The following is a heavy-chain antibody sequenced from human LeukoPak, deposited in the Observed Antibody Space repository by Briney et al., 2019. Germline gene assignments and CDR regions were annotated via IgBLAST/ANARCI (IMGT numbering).Heavy chain of an antibody. CDR3: AGVGDIVLNECNWFDP. D-gene: IGHD2-8*01. J-gene: IGHJ5*02. CDR1: GYTFTSYG. CDR2: ISAYNGNT. Sequence: ASVKVSCKASGYTFTSYGISWVRQAPGQGLEWMGWISAYNGNTNYAQKLQGRVTMTTDTSTSTAYMELRSLRSDDTAVYYCAGVGDIVLNECNWFDPWGQGTLVTVSS. V-gene: IGHV1-18*01.